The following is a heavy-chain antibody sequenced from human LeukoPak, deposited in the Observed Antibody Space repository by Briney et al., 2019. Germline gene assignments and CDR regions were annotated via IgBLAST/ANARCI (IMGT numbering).Heavy chain of an antibody. CDR2: ISGSGDST. J-gene: IGHJ3*02. D-gene: IGHD6-13*01. CDR3: ARDLSYRSSWCYGFDI. Sequence: GGSLRLSCAASGFTFSVYAMNWVRQAPGMGLEGVSVISGSGDSTYYAESVKGRFTISRDNSKNTLYLQMNSLRVEDTAKYYCARDLSYRSSWCYGFDIWGQRTVVTVS. CDR1: GFTFSVYA. V-gene: IGHV3-23*01.